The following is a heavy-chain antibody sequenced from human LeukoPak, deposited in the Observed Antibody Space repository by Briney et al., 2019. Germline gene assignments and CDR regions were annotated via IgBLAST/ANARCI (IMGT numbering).Heavy chain of an antibody. CDR1: GFTFSSYG. Sequence: GGSLRLSCAASGFTFSSYGMHWVRQAPGKGLEWVAVISYDGGNKYYADSVKGRFTISRDNSKNTLYLQMNSLRAEDTAVYYCAKEEGRLTGSLFRYWGQGTLVTVSS. J-gene: IGHJ4*02. CDR2: ISYDGGNK. V-gene: IGHV3-30*18. CDR3: AKEEGRLTGSLFRY. D-gene: IGHD3-9*01.